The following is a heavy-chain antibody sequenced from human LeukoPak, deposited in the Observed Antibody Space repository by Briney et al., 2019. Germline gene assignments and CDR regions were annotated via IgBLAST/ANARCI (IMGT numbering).Heavy chain of an antibody. V-gene: IGHV1-2*02. CDR2: INPNSGGT. CDR1: GYTFTDYY. D-gene: IGHD6-19*01. Sequence: ASVTVSCKASGYTFTDYYMHWVRQAPGQGLEWMGWINPNSGGTNYAQKFQGRVTMTRDTSISTAYMELSRLRSDDTAVYYCARDRTGYSSGWEDNDYWGQGTLVTVSS. J-gene: IGHJ4*02. CDR3: ARDRTGYSSGWEDNDY.